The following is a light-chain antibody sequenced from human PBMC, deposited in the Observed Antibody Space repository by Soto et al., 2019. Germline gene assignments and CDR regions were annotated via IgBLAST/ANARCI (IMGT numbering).Light chain of an antibody. V-gene: IGKV3-20*01. CDR1: QSVNSNY. CDR2: GAS. J-gene: IGKJ1*01. Sequence: EIVLTQSPGTLSLSPGERATLSCRASQSVNSNYLAWYQQKPGQAPRLLIYGASSRATGIPGRFSGRGSGTDFTLSISRLEPEDFAVYYCQQHGNSPPWTFGQGTKVELK. CDR3: QQHGNSPPWT.